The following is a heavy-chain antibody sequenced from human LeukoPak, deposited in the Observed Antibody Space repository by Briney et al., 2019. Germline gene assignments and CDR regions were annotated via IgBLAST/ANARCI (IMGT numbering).Heavy chain of an antibody. Sequence: PSETLSLTCTVSGGSISSSYWSWIRQPPGKGLEWIGYIYYSGSTNYNPSLKSRVTISVDTSKNQFSLKLGSATAADTAVYYCARAPHYGANDCWGQGTLVTVSS. J-gene: IGHJ4*02. D-gene: IGHD4-17*01. CDR2: IYYSGST. CDR3: ARAPHYGANDC. CDR1: GGSISSSY. V-gene: IGHV4-59*01.